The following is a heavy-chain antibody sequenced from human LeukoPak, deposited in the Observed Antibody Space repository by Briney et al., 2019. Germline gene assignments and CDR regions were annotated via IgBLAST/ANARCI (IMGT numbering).Heavy chain of an antibody. Sequence: GESLKISCKASGYTFTSYGISWVRQAPGQGLEWMGWISAYNGNTNYAQKLQGRVTMTTDTSTSTAYMELRSLRSDDTAVYYCARLALRGSYGYWGQGTLVTVSS. CDR3: ARLALRGSYGY. CDR1: GYTFTSYG. D-gene: IGHD1-26*01. CDR2: ISAYNGNT. V-gene: IGHV1-18*01. J-gene: IGHJ4*02.